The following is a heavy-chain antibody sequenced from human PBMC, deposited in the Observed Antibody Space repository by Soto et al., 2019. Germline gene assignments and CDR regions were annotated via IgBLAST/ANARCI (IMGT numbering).Heavy chain of an antibody. D-gene: IGHD4-17*01. J-gene: IGHJ3*02. CDR2: IKSKTDGGTT. CDR1: GFTFSNAL. CDR3: TTGLLRSGGAFDI. V-gene: IGHV3-15*07. Sequence: WGPLRLSCAASGFTFSNALRNWVRQAPGKGLEWVGRIKSKTDGGTTDYAAPVKGRFTISRDDSKNTLYLQMNSLKTEDTAVYYCTTGLLRSGGAFDIWGQGTMVTVSS.